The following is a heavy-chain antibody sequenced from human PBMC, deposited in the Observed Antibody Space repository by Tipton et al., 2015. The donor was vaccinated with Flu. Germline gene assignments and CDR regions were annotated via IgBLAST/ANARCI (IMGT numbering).Heavy chain of an antibody. CDR2: IVPIFGIA. J-gene: IGHJ6*03. D-gene: IGHD2-21*01. V-gene: IGHV1-69*01. Sequence: QSGPEVKKSGSSVKVSCKASGDTFSKYVISWVRQAPGQGLEWMGGIVPIFGIAKYAQKFQDRLTIDADDSTSTAYMELRSLSSEDTAVYFCARDRSPGLERLDYYYMDVWGEGTTVTVSS. CDR3: ARDRSPGLERLDYYYMDV. CDR1: GDTFSKYV.